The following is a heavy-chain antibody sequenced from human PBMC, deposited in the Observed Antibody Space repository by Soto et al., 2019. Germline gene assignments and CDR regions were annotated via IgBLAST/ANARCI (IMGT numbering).Heavy chain of an antibody. D-gene: IGHD5-18*01. J-gene: IGHJ4*02. CDR1: GFTFSSYA. V-gene: IGHV3-74*01. CDR2: INSDGSRT. CDR3: ARDQRYNYSPAYYCDN. Sequence: GGSLRLSCAACGFTFSSYAMSWVRQAPGKRLVWVSRINSDGSRTNYADSVKGRFTISRDNAKNTLYLQMSSLRAEDTAVYYCARDQRYNYSPAYYCDNRGQETLVSISS.